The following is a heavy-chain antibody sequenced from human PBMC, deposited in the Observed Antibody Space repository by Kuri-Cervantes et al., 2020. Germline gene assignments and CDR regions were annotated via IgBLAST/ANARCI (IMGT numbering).Heavy chain of an antibody. CDR3: ARDRPVAAYNGNDRFLLTYYMDV. J-gene: IGHJ6*03. Sequence: GESLKISCAASGFNFNFYAMHWVRQAPGKGLEWVASISYDGSNKYYADSVKGRFTISRDNSKNTLFLQMNSLRAEDTAVYYCARDRPVAAYNGNDRFLLTYYMDVWGKGTTVTVSS. CDR2: ISYDGSNK. D-gene: IGHD1-1*01. CDR1: GFNFNFYA. V-gene: IGHV3-30-3*01.